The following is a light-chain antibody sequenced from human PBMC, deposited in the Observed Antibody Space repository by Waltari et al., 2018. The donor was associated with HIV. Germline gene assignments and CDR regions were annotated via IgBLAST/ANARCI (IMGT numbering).Light chain of an antibody. CDR3: QSADSSETLGV. CDR2: KDK. J-gene: IGLJ3*02. CDR1: ELPDHY. Sequence: YELTQPPSVSVSPGQTAKIICSGDELPDHYAHWYQQRPGQAPVLVLYKDKERPSGIPERFSGSSSGTTATLTISGVLEEEEADYYCQSADSSETLGVFGGGTKLTVL. V-gene: IGLV3-25*02.